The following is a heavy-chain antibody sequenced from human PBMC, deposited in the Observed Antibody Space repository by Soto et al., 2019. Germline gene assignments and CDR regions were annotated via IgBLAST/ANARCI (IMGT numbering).Heavy chain of an antibody. CDR1: GYTFTGYY. CDR2: INPNSGGT. D-gene: IGHD3-3*01. CDR3: ARGYDFWSGYPPFDY. V-gene: IGHV1-2*04. Sequence: QVQLVQSGAEVKKPGASVKVSCKASGYTFTGYYMHWERQAPGQGLEWMGWINPNSGGTNYAQKFQGWVTMTRDTSISTAYMELSRLRSDDTAVYYCARGYDFWSGYPPFDYWGQGTLVTVSS. J-gene: IGHJ4*02.